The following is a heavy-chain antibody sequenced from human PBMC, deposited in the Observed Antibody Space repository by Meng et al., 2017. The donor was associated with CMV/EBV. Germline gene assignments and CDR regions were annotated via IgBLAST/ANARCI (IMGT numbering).Heavy chain of an antibody. Sequence: WGSLRLSCTVSGGSISSSSYYWGWLRQPPGRGLEWIGTLYYSGSIYYNPSLKRRVTISVDTSKNKFSLKLTSVTAEATAVYYCARAGGDSYGNFDNWGQGTLVTVSS. D-gene: IGHD5-18*01. CDR2: LYYSGSI. J-gene: IGHJ4*02. CDR3: ARAGGDSYGNFDN. V-gene: IGHV4-39*07. CDR1: GGSISSSSYY.